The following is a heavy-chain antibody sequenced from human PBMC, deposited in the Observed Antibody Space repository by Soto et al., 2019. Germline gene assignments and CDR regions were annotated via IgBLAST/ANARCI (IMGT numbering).Heavy chain of an antibody. D-gene: IGHD2-15*01. CDR3: ARVTGGPLYYYYGMDV. CDR2: IYYSGST. V-gene: IGHV4-31*03. CDR1: GGSISSGGYS. J-gene: IGHJ6*02. Sequence: QVQLQESGPGLVKPSQTLSLTCTVSGGSISSGGYSWSWIRQHPGKGLEWIGYIYYSGSTYYNPSLKSRVTISVDTSKNQFSLKLSSVTAADTAVYYCARVTGGPLYYYYGMDVWGQGTTVTVSS.